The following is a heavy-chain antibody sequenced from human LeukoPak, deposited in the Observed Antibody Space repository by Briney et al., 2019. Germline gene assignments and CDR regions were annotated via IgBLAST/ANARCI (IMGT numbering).Heavy chain of an antibody. V-gene: IGHV4-59*01. CDR1: GGSISSYY. J-gene: IGHJ5*02. Sequence: SETLSLTCTVSGGSISSYYWSWIRQPPGKGLEWIGYIYYSGSTNYNPSLKSRVTISVDTSKNQFSLKLSSVTAADTAVYYCARDRGHYHDSSGYYYWFDPWGQGTLVTVSS. D-gene: IGHD3-22*01. CDR2: IYYSGST. CDR3: ARDRGHYHDSSGYYYWFDP.